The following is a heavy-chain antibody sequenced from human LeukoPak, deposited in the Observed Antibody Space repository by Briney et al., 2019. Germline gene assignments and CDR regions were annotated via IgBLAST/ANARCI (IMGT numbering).Heavy chain of an antibody. J-gene: IGHJ4*02. D-gene: IGHD3-10*01. V-gene: IGHV3-30*01. CDR3: ARGGVRGASGFDY. Sequence: GGSLRLSCAASGFTFSSYWMHWVRQAPGKGLEWVAVISYDGSNKYYADSVKGRFTISRDNSKNTLYLQMNSLRAEDTAVYYCARGGVRGASGFDYWGQGTLVTVSS. CDR1: GFTFSSYW. CDR2: ISYDGSNK.